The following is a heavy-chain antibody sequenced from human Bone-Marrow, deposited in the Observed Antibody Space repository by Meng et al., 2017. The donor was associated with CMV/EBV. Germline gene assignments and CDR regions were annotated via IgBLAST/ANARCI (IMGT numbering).Heavy chain of an antibody. CDR3: ARDTAIAVAGTLDY. Sequence: ASVKVSCKASGYTFTSYTISWVRQAPGQGLEWMGWISAYNGNTNYAQKLQGRVTMTTDTSTSTAYMELRSLRSDDTAVYYCARDTAIAVAGTLDYWGQGTLVTVPS. CDR1: GYTFTSYT. J-gene: IGHJ4*02. V-gene: IGHV1-18*01. D-gene: IGHD6-19*01. CDR2: ISAYNGNT.